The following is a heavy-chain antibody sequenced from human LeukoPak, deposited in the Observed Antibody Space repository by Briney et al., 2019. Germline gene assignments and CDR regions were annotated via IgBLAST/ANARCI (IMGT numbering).Heavy chain of an antibody. Sequence: GRCLRLSRATSGFSFDDYAMHWVRQAPGKGQEWVAGIRWNSGRTGYADSVTGRSTTSRDKATHSLYLQMNSLRAADTAFYYCAKGCIVVVTADIHDAFDIWGQGTMVTVSS. CDR2: IRWNSGRT. CDR1: GFSFDDYA. D-gene: IGHD2-2*01. V-gene: IGHV3-9*01. J-gene: IGHJ3*02. CDR3: AKGCIVVVTADIHDAFDI.